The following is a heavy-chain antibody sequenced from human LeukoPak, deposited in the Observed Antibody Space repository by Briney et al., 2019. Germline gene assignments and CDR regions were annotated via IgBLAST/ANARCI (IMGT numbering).Heavy chain of an antibody. J-gene: IGHJ6*04. CDR1: GESFSGYY. Sequence: SETLSLTCAVYGESFSGYYWSWLRQPPGKGLEWLGEINHSGSTNYNPSLKSRVTISVDTSKNQFSLKLSSVTAADTAVYYCARRSTRYYYYYGMDVWGKGTTVTVSS. CDR2: INHSGST. CDR3: ARRSTRYYYYYGMDV. D-gene: IGHD2-15*01. V-gene: IGHV4-34*01.